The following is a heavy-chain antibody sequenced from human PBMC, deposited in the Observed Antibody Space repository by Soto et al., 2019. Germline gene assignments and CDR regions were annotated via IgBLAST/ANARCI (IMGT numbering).Heavy chain of an antibody. Sequence: QVQLQESGPGLVKPSETLSLTCSVSGGSITESHWSWIRQPVGKGLEWIGRMYTRGSATYNPSLKSRVTMSLDSSKNEFSLKVRSVTAAHTAVYYCATSTIMGLEVAGHFDNWGQGILVTVSS. CDR3: ATSTIMGLEVAGHFDN. V-gene: IGHV4-4*07. J-gene: IGHJ4*01. D-gene: IGHD3-16*01. CDR1: GGSITESH. CDR2: MYTRGSA.